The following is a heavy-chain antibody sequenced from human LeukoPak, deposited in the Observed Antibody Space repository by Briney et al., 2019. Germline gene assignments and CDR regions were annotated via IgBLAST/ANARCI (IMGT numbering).Heavy chain of an antibody. Sequence: HPGGSLRLSCAAPGFTFSSYEMNWVRQAPGQGLEWVSYISSSGSTIYYADSVKGRFTISRDNAKNSLYLQMNSLRAEDTAVYYCAREAAAGDYYYMDVWGKGTTVTISS. J-gene: IGHJ6*03. V-gene: IGHV3-48*03. CDR3: AREAAAGDYYYMDV. CDR2: ISSSGSTI. CDR1: GFTFSSYE. D-gene: IGHD6-13*01.